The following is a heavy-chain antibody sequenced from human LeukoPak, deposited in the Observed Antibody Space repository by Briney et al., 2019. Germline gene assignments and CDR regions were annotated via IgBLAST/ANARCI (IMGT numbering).Heavy chain of an antibody. CDR2: ISSGGGNI. J-gene: IGHJ4*02. CDR3: ARGSWYHDSSGYYGALDY. D-gene: IGHD3-22*01. V-gene: IGHV3-48*03. Sequence: GGSLRLSCAASGFTFNSYEMNWVRQAPGKGLEWVSYISSGGGNIYYADSVKARFTISRDNAKNSLYLQMNSLRAEDTAVYYCARGSWYHDSSGYYGALDYWGQGTLVTVSS. CDR1: GFTFNSYE.